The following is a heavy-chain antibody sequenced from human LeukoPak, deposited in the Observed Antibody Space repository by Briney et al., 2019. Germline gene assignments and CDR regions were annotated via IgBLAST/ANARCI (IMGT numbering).Heavy chain of an antibody. CDR1: GYTFSDYG. CDR2: ISAYNGNT. Sequence: AASVKVSCKASGYTFSDYGVSWVRQAPGQGLEWMGRISAYNGNTNYLQKFQGRVTMTTDTSTSTAYMELRSLRSDDTAVYYCARDTDPYYYDSSGYGYWGQGTLVTVSS. J-gene: IGHJ4*02. CDR3: ARDTDPYYYDSSGYGY. D-gene: IGHD3-22*01. V-gene: IGHV1-18*01.